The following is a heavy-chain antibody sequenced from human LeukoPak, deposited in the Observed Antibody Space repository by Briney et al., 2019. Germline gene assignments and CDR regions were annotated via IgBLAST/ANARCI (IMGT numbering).Heavy chain of an antibody. CDR2: INPNSGGT. D-gene: IGHD1-26*01. Sequence: ASVRVSCTASGYTFTGYYMHWVRQAPGQGLWWMGWINPNSGGTNYAQKFQGRVTLTRDTSISTAYMALSRLRSDDTAVYYCARDLYGPIYWEGGGAFDIWGQGTMVTVSS. J-gene: IGHJ3*02. CDR1: GYTFTGYY. V-gene: IGHV1-2*02. CDR3: ARDLYGPIYWEGGGAFDI.